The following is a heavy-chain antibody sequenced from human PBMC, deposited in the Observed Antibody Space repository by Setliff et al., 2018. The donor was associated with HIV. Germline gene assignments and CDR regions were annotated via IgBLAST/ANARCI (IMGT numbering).Heavy chain of an antibody. CDR3: TKHPLRPGIAGYFYFIDA. Sequence: LGESLKISCQASGYFFLNSWIGWVRQVPGKGLEWVAVIYPGDSETRYSPSFEGQVTVSVDKSITTAYLRWSSLRASDTATYYCTKHPLRPGIAGYFYFIDAWGTGTPVTAPQ. J-gene: IGHJ6*04. V-gene: IGHV5-51*01. D-gene: IGHD3-9*01. CDR2: IYPGDSET. CDR1: GYFFLNSW.